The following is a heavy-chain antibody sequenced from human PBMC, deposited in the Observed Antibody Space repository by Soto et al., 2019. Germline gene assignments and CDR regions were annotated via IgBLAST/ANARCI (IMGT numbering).Heavy chain of an antibody. V-gene: IGHV1-8*01. D-gene: IGHD1-26*01. CDR1: GYTFTSYD. J-gene: IGHJ6*02. CDR3: ARQWELSGYYYGMDV. Sequence: ASLKVSCKASGYTFTSYDINWVRQATGQGLEWMGWMNPNSGNTGYAQKFQGRVTMTRDTSISTAYMELSSLRSEDTAVYYCARQWELSGYYYGMDVWGQGTTVTVS. CDR2: MNPNSGNT.